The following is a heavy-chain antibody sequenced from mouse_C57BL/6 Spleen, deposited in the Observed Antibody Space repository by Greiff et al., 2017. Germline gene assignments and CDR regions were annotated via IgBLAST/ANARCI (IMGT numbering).Heavy chain of an antibody. V-gene: IGHV1-80*01. D-gene: IGHD2-4*01. CDR2: IYPGDGDT. J-gene: IGHJ4*01. Sequence: VQLQESGAELVKPGASVKISCKASGYAFSSYWMNWVKQRPGKGLEWIGQIYPGDGDTNYNGKFKGKATLTADKSSSTAYMQLSSLTSEDSAVYFCVFYYDYDDYAMDYWGQGTSVTVSS. CDR1: GYAFSSYW. CDR3: VFYYDYDDYAMDY.